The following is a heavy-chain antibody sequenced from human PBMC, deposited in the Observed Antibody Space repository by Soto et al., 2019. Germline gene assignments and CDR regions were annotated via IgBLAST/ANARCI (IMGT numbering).Heavy chain of an antibody. J-gene: IGHJ6*02. D-gene: IGHD5-18*01. CDR2: ISSSSTI. CDR1: GFTFSSYS. CDR3: ARDSPRDTAMVTYYYYYYGMDV. V-gene: IGHV3-48*02. Sequence: GGSLRLSCAASGFTFSSYSMNWVRQAPGKGLEWVSYISSSSTIYYADSVKGRFTISRDNAKNSLYLQMNSLRDEDTAVYYCARDSPRDTAMVTYYYYYYGMDVWGQGTTVTVSS.